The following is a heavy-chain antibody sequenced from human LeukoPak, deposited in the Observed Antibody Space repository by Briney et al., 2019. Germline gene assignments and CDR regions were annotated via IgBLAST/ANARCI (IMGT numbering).Heavy chain of an antibody. CDR3: ARERSITMIVVAIQGLDY. J-gene: IGHJ4*02. CDR2: INPKSGGT. D-gene: IGHD3-22*01. Sequence: ASVKVSCKASGYTFTGYYMHWVRQAPGQGLEWMGWINPKSGGTNYAQKFQGRLTMTRDTSIRTAYMELSRLRSDDTAVYYCARERSITMIVVAIQGLDYWGQGTLVTVSS. CDR1: GYTFTGYY. V-gene: IGHV1-2*02.